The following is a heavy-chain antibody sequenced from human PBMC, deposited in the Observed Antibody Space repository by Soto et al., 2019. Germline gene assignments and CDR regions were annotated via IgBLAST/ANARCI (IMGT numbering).Heavy chain of an antibody. Sequence: SETLSLTCAVYGGSFSGYYGSWIRQPPGKGLEWIGEINHSGSTNYNPSLKSRVTISVDTSKNQFSLKLSSVTAADTAVYYCARFITIFGVVIINSNWFDPWGQGTLVTVSS. D-gene: IGHD3-3*01. CDR2: INHSGST. CDR1: GGSFSGYY. CDR3: ARFITIFGVVIINSNWFDP. J-gene: IGHJ5*02. V-gene: IGHV4-34*01.